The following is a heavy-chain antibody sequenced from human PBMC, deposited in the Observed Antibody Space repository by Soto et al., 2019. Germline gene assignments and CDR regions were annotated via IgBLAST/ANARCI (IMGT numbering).Heavy chain of an antibody. CDR3: TRDLGGSPFDY. V-gene: IGHV3-33*01. D-gene: IGHD1-26*01. J-gene: IGHJ4*02. CDR2: IWADGSRQ. Sequence: PXGSLRLSCAASGFTFSRSDMHWIRQAPGKGLEWVAVIWADGSRQIYADSVKGRFTISKDNSNCMLYLQMNSRTVDDPAMYYCTRDLGGSPFDYWGQGTLVTVSS. CDR1: GFTFSRSD.